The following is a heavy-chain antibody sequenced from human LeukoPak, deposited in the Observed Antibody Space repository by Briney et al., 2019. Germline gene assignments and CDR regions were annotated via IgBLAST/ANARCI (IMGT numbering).Heavy chain of an antibody. V-gene: IGHV1-2*06. CDR3: ARVTYYYDSSGHSNDY. CDR1: GYTFTGYY. CDR2: INLNSGGT. Sequence: ASVKVSCKASGYTFTGYYMHWVRQAPGQGLEWMGRINLNSGGTNYAQKFQGRVTMTRDTSISTAYMELSRLRSDDTAVYYCARVTYYYDSSGHSNDYWGQGTLVTVSS. D-gene: IGHD3-22*01. J-gene: IGHJ4*02.